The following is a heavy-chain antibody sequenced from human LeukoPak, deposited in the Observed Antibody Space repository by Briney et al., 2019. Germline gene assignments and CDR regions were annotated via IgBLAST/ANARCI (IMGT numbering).Heavy chain of an antibody. CDR1: GYTFTSYD. Sequence: GASVKVSCKASGYTFTSYDINWVRQATGQGLEWMGWMNPNSGNTGYAQKFQGRVTMTRNTSISTAYMELSSLRSEDTAVYYCARVCSSWCYYYGMDVWGQGTTVTVSS. J-gene: IGHJ6*02. CDR3: ARVCSSWCYYYGMDV. CDR2: MNPNSGNT. V-gene: IGHV1-8*01. D-gene: IGHD6-13*01.